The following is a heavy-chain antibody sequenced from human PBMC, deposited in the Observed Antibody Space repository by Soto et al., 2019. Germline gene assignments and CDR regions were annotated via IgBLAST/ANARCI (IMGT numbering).Heavy chain of an antibody. Sequence: SETLSLTCTVSGGSISSGAHYWSWIRQLPGKGLEWIGNIYYSGSNYYNPSLKSRVTISVDTSNNQFSLNLSSVTAADTAIYYCARDRYGVPRGDYFDSWGQGILVTVSS. V-gene: IGHV4-31*03. J-gene: IGHJ4*02. CDR3: ARDRYGVPRGDYFDS. CDR1: GGSISSGAHY. D-gene: IGHD4-17*01. CDR2: IYYSGSN.